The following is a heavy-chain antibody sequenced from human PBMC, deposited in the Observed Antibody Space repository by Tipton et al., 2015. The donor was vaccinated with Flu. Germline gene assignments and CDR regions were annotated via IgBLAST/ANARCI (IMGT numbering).Heavy chain of an antibody. V-gene: IGHV3-7*03. CDR2: INQDGSVK. CDR1: EFNLSSYW. D-gene: IGHD2-21*01. CDR3: ARQIGGGDCY. J-gene: IGHJ4*02. Sequence: SLRLSCAASEFNLSSYWMSWVRQAPGKGLEWVANINQDGSVKYYVDSVKGRFSISRDNAKNSFYLQMNSLRAEDTAVYYCARQIGGGDCYWGQGTLVTVSS.